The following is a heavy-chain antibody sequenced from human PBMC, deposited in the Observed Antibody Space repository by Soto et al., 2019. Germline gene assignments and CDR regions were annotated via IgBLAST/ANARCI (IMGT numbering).Heavy chain of an antibody. CDR3: AGSGSYFAPQFDY. Sequence: PSETLSLTCTVSGGSISSCSWSWIRQPPGKGLEWIGYIYYSGSANYNPSLKSRVTMSVDTSKNQFSLKLSSVTAADTAVYYCAGSGSYFAPQFDYWGQGTLVTVSS. CDR1: GGSISSCS. D-gene: IGHD3-10*01. J-gene: IGHJ4*02. CDR2: IYYSGSA. V-gene: IGHV4-59*08.